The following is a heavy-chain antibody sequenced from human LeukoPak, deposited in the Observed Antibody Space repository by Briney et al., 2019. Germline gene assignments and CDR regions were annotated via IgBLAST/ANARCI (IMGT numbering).Heavy chain of an antibody. V-gene: IGHV4-34*01. D-gene: IGHD1-26*01. CDR1: GGSISSFY. Sequence: PSETLSLTCTVSGGSISSFYWSWIRQPPGKGLEWIGEINHSGSTNYNPSLKSRVTISVDTSKNQFSLKLSSVTAADTAVYYCARGRSYRTEYTYWGQGTLVTVSS. CDR2: INHSGST. CDR3: ARGRSYRTEYTY. J-gene: IGHJ4*02.